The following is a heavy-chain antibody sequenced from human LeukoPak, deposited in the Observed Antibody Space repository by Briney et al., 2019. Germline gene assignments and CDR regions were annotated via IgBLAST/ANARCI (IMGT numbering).Heavy chain of an antibody. CDR3: TRMTTGHDY. Sequence: SETLPLTCAVSGVSFNDYYWSWVRQTPGKGLEWIGEINHSGYTNDSPSLKSRVTISIDTPRKQFSLNLRSVTVADTGIYYCTRMTTGHDYWGQGTLVTVSS. CDR1: GVSFNDYY. D-gene: IGHD4-17*01. J-gene: IGHJ4*02. CDR2: INHSGYT. V-gene: IGHV4-34*01.